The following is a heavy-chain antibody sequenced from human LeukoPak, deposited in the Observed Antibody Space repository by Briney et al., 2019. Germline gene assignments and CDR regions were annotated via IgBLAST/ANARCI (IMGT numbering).Heavy chain of an antibody. CDR3: ARDKGADEGSKFDY. D-gene: IGHD1-26*01. V-gene: IGHV3-7*03. CDR1: GFTFSSYW. J-gene: IGHJ4*02. CDR2: IKQDGSKK. Sequence: PGGSLRLSCAASGFTFSSYWMTWVRQAPGKGLEWVANIKQDGSKKNYVDSVKGRFTISRDNAKHSLYLQMNSLRAEDTALYYCARDKGADEGSKFDYWGQGTLVTVSS.